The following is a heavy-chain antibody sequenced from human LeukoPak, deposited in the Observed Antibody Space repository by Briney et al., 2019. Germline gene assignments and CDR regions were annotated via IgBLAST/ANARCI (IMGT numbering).Heavy chain of an antibody. J-gene: IGHJ4*02. CDR3: AKDVGKWESLHFFDY. CDR1: GFTFSTNA. Sequence: GGSLRLSCLTSGFTFSTNAMSWVRQAPGKGLEWFSGISGSGASTYYADSVTGRFTISRDNSRNTLYLQMNSLRGDDTAVYYCAKDVGKWESLHFFDYWGQGTLVTVSS. CDR2: ISGSGAST. V-gene: IGHV3-23*01. D-gene: IGHD1-26*01.